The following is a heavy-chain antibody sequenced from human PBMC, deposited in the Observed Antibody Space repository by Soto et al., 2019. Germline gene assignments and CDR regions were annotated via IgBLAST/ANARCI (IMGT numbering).Heavy chain of an antibody. V-gene: IGHV3-74*01. Sequence: TGGSLRLSCAASGFTFSSNWMHLVRQAPGKGLVWVSRINNDGSSTNYGDSVKGRFTMSRDNAKNTLYLQMNSLRAEDTAVYYCARGGCTSTSCLDHWGQGALVTVSS. CDR3: ARGGCTSTSCLDH. J-gene: IGHJ5*02. CDR1: GFTFSSNW. CDR2: INNDGSST. D-gene: IGHD2-2*01.